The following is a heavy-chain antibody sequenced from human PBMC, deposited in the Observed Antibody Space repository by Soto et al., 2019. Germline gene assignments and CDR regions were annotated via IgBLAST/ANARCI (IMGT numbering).Heavy chain of an antibody. CDR1: GYTFTSYD. Sequence: VASVKVSCKASGYTFTSYDINWVRQATGQGLEWMGWMNPNSGNTGYAQKFQGRVTMTRNTSISTAYMELSSLRSEDTAVYYCARGLGSSSWPDHDAFDIWGQGTMVTVSS. CDR2: MNPNSGNT. D-gene: IGHD6-13*01. J-gene: IGHJ3*02. V-gene: IGHV1-8*01. CDR3: ARGLGSSSWPDHDAFDI.